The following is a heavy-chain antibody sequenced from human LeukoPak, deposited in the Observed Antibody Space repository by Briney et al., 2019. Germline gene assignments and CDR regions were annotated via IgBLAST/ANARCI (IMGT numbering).Heavy chain of an antibody. CDR3: ARIGPYSSGFDP. V-gene: IGHV4-34*01. J-gene: IGHJ5*02. Sequence: SETLSLTCAVYGGSFSGYYWSWIRQPPGKGLEWIGENNHSGSTNYNPSLKSRVTISVDTSKNQFSLKLSSVTAADTAVYYCARIGPYSSGFDPWGQGTLVTVSS. D-gene: IGHD6-19*01. CDR2: NNHSGST. CDR1: GGSFSGYY.